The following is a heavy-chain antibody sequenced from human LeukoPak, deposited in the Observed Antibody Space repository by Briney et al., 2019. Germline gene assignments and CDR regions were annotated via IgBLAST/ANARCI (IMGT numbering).Heavy chain of an antibody. Sequence: GGSLRLSCAASGFTFSSYGMHWVRQAPGKGLEWVAVISYDGSNKYYADSVKGRFTISRDNAKNTLYLQMNSLRAEDTAVYYCARGNIAVAGKFDYWGQGTLVTVSS. V-gene: IGHV3-30*03. CDR2: ISYDGSNK. J-gene: IGHJ4*02. CDR1: GFTFSSYG. CDR3: ARGNIAVAGKFDY. D-gene: IGHD6-19*01.